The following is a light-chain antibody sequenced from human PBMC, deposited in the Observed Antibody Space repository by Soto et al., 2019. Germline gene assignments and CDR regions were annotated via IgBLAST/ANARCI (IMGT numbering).Light chain of an antibody. J-gene: IGKJ2*01. CDR3: HQYDDGPYT. CDR2: GAS. CDR1: QSVSTN. Sequence: VMTQSPAILSVSPGERATLSCRASQSVSTNVAWYQQIPGQTPRLLIYGASTRATGIPGRFSGSGSGTEFALTVSSLQSEDFAVYYCHQYDDGPYTFGQGTKVEI. V-gene: IGKV3-15*01.